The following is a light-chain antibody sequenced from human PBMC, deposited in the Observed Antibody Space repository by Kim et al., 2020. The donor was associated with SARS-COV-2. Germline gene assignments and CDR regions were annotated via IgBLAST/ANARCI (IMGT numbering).Light chain of an antibody. J-gene: IGLJ3*02. CDR1: SLRIYY. CDR2: DKD. Sequence: SSELTQDPAVSVALGQTVRITCQGDSLRIYYASWYQQKPGQAPILVIYDKDNRPSGIPDRFSASSSGNTASLTISGAQAEDEADYYCYSRDSSSGNQWVFGGGTQLTVL. V-gene: IGLV3-19*01. CDR3: YSRDSSSGNQWV.